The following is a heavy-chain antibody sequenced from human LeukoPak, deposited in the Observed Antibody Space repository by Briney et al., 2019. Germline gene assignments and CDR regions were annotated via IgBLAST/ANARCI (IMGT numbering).Heavy chain of an antibody. CDR2: TSYDGNNK. D-gene: IGHD6-6*01. V-gene: IGHV3-30*18. Sequence: GGSLRLSCAASGFTFSSYGMRWVRQAPGKGLEWVTFTSYDGNNKYYADSVKVTFTISRDNSTNTLYLQMNSLRSEDTAVYYCAKDHIATRAVRNFYGMDVWGQGTTVTVSS. CDR3: AKDHIATRAVRNFYGMDV. CDR1: GFTFSSYG. J-gene: IGHJ6*02.